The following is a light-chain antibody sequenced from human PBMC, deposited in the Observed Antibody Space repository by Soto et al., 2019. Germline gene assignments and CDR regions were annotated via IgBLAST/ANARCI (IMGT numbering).Light chain of an antibody. J-gene: IGKJ1*01. CDR1: QSISYW. CDR3: QQYNRYSWT. V-gene: IGKV1-5*03. Sequence: DIQMTQSPSTLSASVGDRVTITCRASQSISYWLAWYQQKPGKAPNLLIYKASSLKSGVPSRFSGSGSGTEFTLPISSLQADDFATYYCQQYNRYSWTFGQGTKVEIK. CDR2: KAS.